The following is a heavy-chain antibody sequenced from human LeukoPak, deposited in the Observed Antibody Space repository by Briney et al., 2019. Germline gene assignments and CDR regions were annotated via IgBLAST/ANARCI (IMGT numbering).Heavy chain of an antibody. CDR2: IWYDGSNK. V-gene: IGHV3-33*01. Sequence: GRSLRLSCAASGFTFNTFDMHWVRQAPGMGLEWVAVIWYDGSNKYYADSVKGRFTISRDNSKNTLYLQMNSLRAEDTAVYYCARQSSATIVSAFAFWGQGTMVTVSS. J-gene: IGHJ3*01. D-gene: IGHD2-15*01. CDR1: GFTFNTFD. CDR3: ARQSSATIVSAFAF.